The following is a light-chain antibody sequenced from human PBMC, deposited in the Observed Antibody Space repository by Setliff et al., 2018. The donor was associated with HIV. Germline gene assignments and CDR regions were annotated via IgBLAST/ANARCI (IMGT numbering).Light chain of an antibody. CDR3: SSYAGSSFYV. V-gene: IGLV2-8*01. CDR2: DVS. Sequence: ALTQPPSASGSPGQSVTISCTGTSSDVGGYNFVSWYQHHPGNAPKLMIYDVSKRPSGVPDRFSGSKSGNTASLTVSGLQAEDEADYYCSSYAGSSFYVFGTGTKV. J-gene: IGLJ1*01. CDR1: SSDVGGYNF.